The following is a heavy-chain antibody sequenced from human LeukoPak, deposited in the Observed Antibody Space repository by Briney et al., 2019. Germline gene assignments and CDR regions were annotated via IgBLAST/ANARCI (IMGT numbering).Heavy chain of an antibody. D-gene: IGHD3-22*01. V-gene: IGHV3-53*01. CDR1: GFTVGSSY. J-gene: IGHJ3*02. CDR2: IYGGGNT. Sequence: GGSLRLSCAASGFTVGSSYMNWVRQAPGKGLEWVSLIYGGGNTYYADSVKGRFTISRDNSKNTLYLQMNSLRAEDTAVYYCAKDYYYDPVDAFDIWGQGTMVTVSS. CDR3: AKDYYYDPVDAFDI.